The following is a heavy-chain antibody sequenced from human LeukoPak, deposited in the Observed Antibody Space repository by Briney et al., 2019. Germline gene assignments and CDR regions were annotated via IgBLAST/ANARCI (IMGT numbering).Heavy chain of an antibody. V-gene: IGHV1-46*01. CDR2: INPSGGST. J-gene: IGHJ5*02. CDR1: GYTFTSYY. CDR3: ARDPRDYDIVTGVLWGCWFDP. D-gene: IGHD3-9*01. Sequence: ASVKVSFKSSGYTFTSYYMHWVRQAPGQGLEWMGIINPSGGSTSYSQKFQGRVTMTRDTATSTVYMELSSLRSEDTAVYYCARDPRDYDIVTGVLWGCWFDPWGQGTLVTVSS.